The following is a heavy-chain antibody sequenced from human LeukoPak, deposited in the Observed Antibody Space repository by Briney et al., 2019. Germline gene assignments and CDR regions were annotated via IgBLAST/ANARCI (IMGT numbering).Heavy chain of an antibody. D-gene: IGHD3-3*01. CDR3: ARAASSITIFGVVNTHFDY. CDR1: GFTFSSYA. J-gene: IGHJ4*02. CDR2: ISGSGGST. Sequence: GGSLRLSCAASGFTFSSYAMSWVRQAPGKGLEWVSAISGSGGSTYYADSVKGRFTISRDNSKNTLYLQMNSLRAEDTAVYYCARAASSITIFGVVNTHFDYWGQGTLVTVSS. V-gene: IGHV3-23*01.